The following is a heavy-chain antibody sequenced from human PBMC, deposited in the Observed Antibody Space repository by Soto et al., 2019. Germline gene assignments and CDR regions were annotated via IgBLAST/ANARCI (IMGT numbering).Heavy chain of an antibody. J-gene: IGHJ4*02. Sequence: GASVKVSCKASGYTFTSYAMHWVRQAPGQRLEWMGWINAGNGNTKYSQKFQGRVTITRDTSASTAYMELSSLRSEDTAVYYCARAKMKYSGWFSDHNDYWGQGTLVTVSS. D-gene: IGHD6-19*01. V-gene: IGHV1-3*01. CDR2: INAGNGNT. CDR3: ARAKMKYSGWFSDHNDY. CDR1: GYTFTSYA.